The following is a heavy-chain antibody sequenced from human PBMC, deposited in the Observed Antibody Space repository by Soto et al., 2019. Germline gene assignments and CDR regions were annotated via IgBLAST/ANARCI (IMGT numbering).Heavy chain of an antibody. CDR2: FIPIFGTP. V-gene: IGHV1-69*01. J-gene: IGHJ6*02. D-gene: IGHD6-25*01. CDR1: GGTFSNYA. CDR3: ARGEDMEAAVAKSEYSSGMVF. Sequence: QVQLVQSGAEVKKPGSSVKVSCKASGGTFSNYAFSWVRQAPGQGPEWMGGFIPIFGTPNYAQKFQARLTITADESTSTAYMERSSLRSENTAVYYCARGEDMEAAVAKSEYSSGMVFWGQGTKVTVSS.